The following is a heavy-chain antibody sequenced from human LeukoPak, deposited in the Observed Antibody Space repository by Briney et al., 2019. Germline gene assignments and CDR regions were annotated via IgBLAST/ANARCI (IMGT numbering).Heavy chain of an antibody. CDR2: IWYDGSNK. CDR1: GFTFSSYG. Sequence: GGSLRLSCAASGFTFSSYGMHWVRQAPGKGLEWVAVIWYDGSNKYYVDSVKGRFTISRDNSKNTLFLQMNSLRAEDTAVYYCARDMGSSSWYFRFDPWGQGTLVTVSS. D-gene: IGHD6-13*01. J-gene: IGHJ5*02. CDR3: ARDMGSSSWYFRFDP. V-gene: IGHV3-33*01.